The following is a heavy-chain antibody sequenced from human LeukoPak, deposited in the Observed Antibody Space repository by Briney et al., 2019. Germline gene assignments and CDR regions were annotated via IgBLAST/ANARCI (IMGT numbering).Heavy chain of an antibody. D-gene: IGHD3/OR15-3a*01. V-gene: IGHV3-21*01. Sequence: PGGSLRLSCAASGFTFSSYSMNWVRQAPGKGLEWVSSISSSSSYIYYADSVKGRFTISRDNAKNSLYLQMNSLRAEDTAVYYCARDHAGLDAFDIWGQGTMVTVSS. CDR3: ARDHAGLDAFDI. CDR1: GFTFSSYS. J-gene: IGHJ3*02. CDR2: ISSSSSYI.